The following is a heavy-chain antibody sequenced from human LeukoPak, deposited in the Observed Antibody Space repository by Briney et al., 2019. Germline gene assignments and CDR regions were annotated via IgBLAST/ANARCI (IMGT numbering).Heavy chain of an antibody. CDR1: GYTFTGHY. V-gene: IGHV1-2*02. J-gene: IGHJ4*02. CDR3: AREYSSSLFDY. Sequence: ASVKVSCKASGYTFTGHYVHWVRQAPGQGLEWMGWINGNTGDTNYAQRFQGRVTMIRETSISTMYMELSRLRSDDTAVYYCAREYSSSLFDYLGQGTLVTVSS. CDR2: INGNTGDT. D-gene: IGHD6-13*01.